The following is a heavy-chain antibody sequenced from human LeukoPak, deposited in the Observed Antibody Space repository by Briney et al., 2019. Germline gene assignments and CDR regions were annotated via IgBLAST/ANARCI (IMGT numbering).Heavy chain of an antibody. CDR3: AKDSAKKYDDY. CDR1: GFTFSTFA. CDR2: ISGSDGST. V-gene: IGHV3-23*01. J-gene: IGHJ4*02. Sequence: PGGSLRLSCAASGFTFSTFAMHWVRLAPGKGLEWVSGISGSDGSTYYADSVKGRFTISRDNSKNTLFLQMNSLRAEDTAVYYCAKDSAKKYDDYWGQGTLVTVSS. D-gene: IGHD2/OR15-2a*01.